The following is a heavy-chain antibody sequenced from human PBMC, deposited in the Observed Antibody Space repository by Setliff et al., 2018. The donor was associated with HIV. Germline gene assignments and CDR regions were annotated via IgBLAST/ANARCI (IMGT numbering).Heavy chain of an antibody. D-gene: IGHD1-26*01. V-gene: IGHV3-30*04. Sequence: GGSLRLSCAASGFTFSNYAMHWVRQAPGKGLEWVTIISYDGNNKNYADSVKGRFTISRDNSKNTVYLQMNSLTAEDTAVYYWVREGGGGSGRYYFDYWGQGTLVTVSS. J-gene: IGHJ4*02. CDR1: GFTFSNYA. CDR2: ISYDGNNK. CDR3: VREGGGGSGRYYFDY.